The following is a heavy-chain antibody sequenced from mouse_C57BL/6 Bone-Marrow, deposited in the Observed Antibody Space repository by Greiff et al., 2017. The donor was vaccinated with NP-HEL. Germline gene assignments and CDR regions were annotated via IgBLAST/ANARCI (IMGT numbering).Heavy chain of an antibody. CDR2: IDPSDSYT. CDR1: GYTFTSYW. D-gene: IGHD2-5*01. Sequence: QVQLQQPGAELVKPGASVKLSCKASGYTFTSYWMQWVKQRPGQGLEWIGEIDPSDSYTNYNQKFKGKATLTVDTSSSTAYMQLSSLTSEDSAVYYCARYRGYSNYGWGKGTTLTVSS. V-gene: IGHV1-50*01. J-gene: IGHJ2*01. CDR3: ARYRGYSNYG.